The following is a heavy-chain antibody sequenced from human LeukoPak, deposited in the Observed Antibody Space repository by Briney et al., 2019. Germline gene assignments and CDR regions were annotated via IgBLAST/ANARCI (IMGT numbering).Heavy chain of an antibody. D-gene: IGHD2-21*02. Sequence: ASVTVSCKVSGYTLTELSMHWVRQAPGKGLEWMGGFDPEDGETIYAQKFQGRVTMTEDTSTDTAYMELSSLRSEDTAVYYCATGPLHIVVVTATINDYWGQGTLVTVSS. V-gene: IGHV1-24*01. CDR1: GYTLTELS. CDR2: FDPEDGET. CDR3: ATGPLHIVVVTATINDY. J-gene: IGHJ4*02.